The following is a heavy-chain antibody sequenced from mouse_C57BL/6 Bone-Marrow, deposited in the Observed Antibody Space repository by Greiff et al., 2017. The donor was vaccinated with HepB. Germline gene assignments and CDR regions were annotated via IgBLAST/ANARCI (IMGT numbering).Heavy chain of an antibody. CDR2: IYPGDGDT. CDR3: ARGGWSDWYFDV. V-gene: IGHV1-82*01. Sequence: VQLQQSGPELVKPGASVKISCKASGYAFSSSWMNWVKQRPGKGLEWIGRIYPGDGDTNYNGKFKGKATLTADKSSSTAYMQLSSLTSEDSAVYFGARGGWSDWYFDVWGTGTTVTVSS. J-gene: IGHJ1*03. D-gene: IGHD1-1*02. CDR1: GYAFSSSW.